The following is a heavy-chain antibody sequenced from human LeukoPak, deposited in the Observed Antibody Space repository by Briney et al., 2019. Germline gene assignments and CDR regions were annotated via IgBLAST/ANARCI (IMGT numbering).Heavy chain of an antibody. CDR1: AFTFSSDA. V-gene: IGHV3-23*01. CDR2: ISGGGGST. CDR3: AKGYCSSTNCYYYYYMDV. D-gene: IGHD2-2*01. J-gene: IGHJ6*03. Sequence: VRTLRLSYAASAFTFSSDAMTRVRQAPGKRLNWVSAISGGGGSTYYADSVKGRFTISRDNSKNTLYLQMNSLRAEDTAVYYCAKGYCSSTNCYYYYYMDVWGKGTTVTVSS.